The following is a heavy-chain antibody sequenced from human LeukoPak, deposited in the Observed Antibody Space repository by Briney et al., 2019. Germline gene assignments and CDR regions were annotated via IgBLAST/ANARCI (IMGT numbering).Heavy chain of an antibody. CDR3: ARVPYGDYIGNAFDI. Sequence: GASVKVSCKASGYTFTSYGISWVRQAPGQGLEWMGWISAYNGNTNYAQKLQGRVTMTTDISTSTAYMELRSLRSDDTAVCYCARVPYGDYIGNAFDIWGQGTMVTVSS. D-gene: IGHD4-17*01. CDR2: ISAYNGNT. CDR1: GYTFTSYG. V-gene: IGHV1-18*01. J-gene: IGHJ3*02.